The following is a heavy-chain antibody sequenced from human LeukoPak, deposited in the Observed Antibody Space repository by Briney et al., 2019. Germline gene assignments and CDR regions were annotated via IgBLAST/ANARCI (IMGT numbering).Heavy chain of an antibody. CDR1: GGSISSSSYY. Sequence: SETLSLTCTVSGGSISSSSYYWGWIRQPPGKGLEWIGGIYYSGSTYYNPSLKSRVTISVDTSKNQFSLKLSSVTAADTAVYYCARKAGAGSYPFDPWGQGTLVTVSS. CDR2: IYYSGST. CDR3: ARKAGAGSYPFDP. J-gene: IGHJ5*02. D-gene: IGHD1-26*01. V-gene: IGHV4-39*07.